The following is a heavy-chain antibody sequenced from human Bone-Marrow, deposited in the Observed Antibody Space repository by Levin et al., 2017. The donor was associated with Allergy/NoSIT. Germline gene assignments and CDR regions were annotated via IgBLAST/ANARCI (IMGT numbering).Heavy chain of an antibody. J-gene: IGHJ4*02. Sequence: QAGGSLRLSCTASGFTFSTYAMSWVRQAPGKGLEWVSSISGGGGRTDYADSVKGRFTISRDNSKNTLYLQMNSLRVEDTAVYYCAKGMELWDIIAVGPPFDYWGQGTLVTVSS. D-gene: IGHD6-19*01. V-gene: IGHV3-23*01. CDR2: ISGGGGRT. CDR3: AKGMELWDIIAVGPPFDY. CDR1: GFTFSTYA.